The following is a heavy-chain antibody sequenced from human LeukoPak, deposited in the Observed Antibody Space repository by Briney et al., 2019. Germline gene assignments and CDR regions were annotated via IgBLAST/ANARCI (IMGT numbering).Heavy chain of an antibody. CDR2: IYYSGST. Sequence: PSETLSLTCTVSGGSISSYYWSWIRQPPGKGLEWIGYIYYSGSTNYNPSLKSRVTISVDTSKNQFSLKLSSVTAADTAVYYCARAYSGYDFWFDPWGQGTLVIVFS. CDR1: GGSISSYY. D-gene: IGHD5-12*01. V-gene: IGHV4-59*01. J-gene: IGHJ5*02. CDR3: ARAYSGYDFWFDP.